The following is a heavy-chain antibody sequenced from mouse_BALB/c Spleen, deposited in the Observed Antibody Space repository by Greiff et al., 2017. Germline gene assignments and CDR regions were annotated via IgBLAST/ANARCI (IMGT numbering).Heavy chain of an antibody. CDR3: ARWRSTVVAPYAMDY. CDR1: GFTFSSYA. Sequence: EVQVVESGGGLVKPGGSLKLSCAASGFTFSSYAMSWVRQTPEKRLEWVASISSGGSTYYPDSVKGRFTISRDNARNILYLQMSSLRSEDTAMYYCARWRSTVVAPYAMDYWGQGTSVTVSS. D-gene: IGHD1-1*01. J-gene: IGHJ4*01. CDR2: ISSGGST. V-gene: IGHV5-6-5*01.